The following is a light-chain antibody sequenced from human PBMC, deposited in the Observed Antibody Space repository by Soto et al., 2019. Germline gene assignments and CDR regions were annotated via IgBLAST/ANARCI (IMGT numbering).Light chain of an antibody. Sequence: FAPSSRAQSVSPLGRATLCCRASQSVSGNNLAWYQQKPGRPPRLLIYGESSRASGVPDRFSGSGSGTNFTLTINRLEPEDFAVYYCQQCDGTSWTFGQGTKVDIK. CDR3: QQCDGTSWT. J-gene: IGKJ1*01. V-gene: IGKV3-20*01. CDR2: GES. CDR1: QSVSGNN.